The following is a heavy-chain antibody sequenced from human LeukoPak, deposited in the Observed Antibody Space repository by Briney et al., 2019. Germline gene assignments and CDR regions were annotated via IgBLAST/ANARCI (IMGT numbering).Heavy chain of an antibody. CDR3: AKDRVRGYSSGFQGYYGMDV. CDR2: ISDSGSDT. V-gene: IGHV3-23*01. D-gene: IGHD5-12*01. J-gene: IGHJ6*02. CDR1: GFSFSNYA. Sequence: GWALSLYCVASGFSFSNYAMSWARQAQGDGLDWVSTISDSGSDTYYADSVKGRFTISRDNSKNPLYLQMTSLRAEDTAIYYCAKDRVRGYSSGFQGYYGMDVWGQGTTVTVSS.